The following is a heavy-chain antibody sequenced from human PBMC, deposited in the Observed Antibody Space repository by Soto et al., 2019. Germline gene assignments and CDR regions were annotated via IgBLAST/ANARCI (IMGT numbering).Heavy chain of an antibody. J-gene: IGHJ5*02. CDR1: GGSISSSSYY. V-gene: IGHV4-39*07. CDR2: IYYSGST. Sequence: SQTLSLTCTVSGGSISSSSYYWGWIRQPPGKGLEWIGSIYYSGSTYYNPSLKSRVTISVDTSKNQFSLKLSSVTAADTAVYYCEGKIAAAGSRGWFDPWGQGTLVTVSS. D-gene: IGHD6-13*01. CDR3: EGKIAAAGSRGWFDP.